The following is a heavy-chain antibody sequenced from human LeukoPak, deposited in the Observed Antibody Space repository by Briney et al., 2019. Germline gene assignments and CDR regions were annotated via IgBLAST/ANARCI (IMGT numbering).Heavy chain of an antibody. CDR2: ISYDGSNK. D-gene: IGHD3-9*01. CDR1: GFTFSSYA. Sequence: GGSLRLSCAASGFTFSSYAMHWVSQAPGKGLEWVAVISYDGSNKYYADSVKGRFTISRDNAKNSLYLQMNSLRAEDTAVYYCAREHRSEYYDILTGYPVSSLIDYWGQGTLVTVSS. J-gene: IGHJ4*02. V-gene: IGHV3-30-3*01. CDR3: AREHRSEYYDILTGYPVSSLIDY.